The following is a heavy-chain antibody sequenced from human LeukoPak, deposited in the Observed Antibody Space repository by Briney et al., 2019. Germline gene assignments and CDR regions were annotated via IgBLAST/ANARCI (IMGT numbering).Heavy chain of an antibody. J-gene: IGHJ4*02. CDR3: TKQESGRDFDY. D-gene: IGHD2-21*01. CDR2: IYPGDSDT. Sequence: GESLKISCKGSGYTFASYWIGWVRHMRGKGLEWMGIIYPGDSDTKYSPSFQGQVTISADKSINTAYLQWSSLKASDTAMYYCTKQESGRDFDYWGQGTLVTVSS. CDR1: GYTFASYW. V-gene: IGHV5-51*01.